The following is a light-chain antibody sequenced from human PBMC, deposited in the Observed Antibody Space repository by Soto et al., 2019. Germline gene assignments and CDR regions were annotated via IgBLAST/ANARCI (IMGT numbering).Light chain of an antibody. CDR2: WAS. CDR1: QSVLYSSNNKNY. J-gene: IGKJ2*01. Sequence: DIVMTQSPDSLAVSLGERATINCKSSQSVLYSSNNKNYLAWYQQKPGQPPKLLIYWASTRESGVPDRFTGSGSDTDFTLTISSRQAEDVAVYYCQQYYTILSATFGQGTKLEIK. CDR3: QQYYTILSAT. V-gene: IGKV4-1*01.